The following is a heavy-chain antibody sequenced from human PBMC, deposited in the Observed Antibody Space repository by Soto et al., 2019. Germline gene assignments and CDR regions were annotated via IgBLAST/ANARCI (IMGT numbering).Heavy chain of an antibody. V-gene: IGHV6-1*01. J-gene: IGHJ5*02. CDR1: GDSVSSYSAA. Sequence: SQTLSRPCAISGDSVSSYSAAWNWIRQSPSGGLEWLGRTYYRSRFFSDYAESVKSRIIINPDTSKNQFSLQLKSVTPEDTAVYYCVRDRYSSSGWFDPWGQGTPVTV. CDR3: VRDRYSSSGWFDP. CDR2: TYYRSRFFS. D-gene: IGHD3-10*01.